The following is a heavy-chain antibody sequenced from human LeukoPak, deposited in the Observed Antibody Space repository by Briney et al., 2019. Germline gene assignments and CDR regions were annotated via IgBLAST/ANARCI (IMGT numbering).Heavy chain of an antibody. CDR2: IKHDGSQN. Sequence: GGSLRLYSAAYAFTFSHYCMSWVRRAPGNGLEWLANIKHDGSQNEHVDSVKGRFTIYRATTKNSLFLQMNSLRAEDTAVYFCARDSSRGDFEYWGQGNLVIVSS. V-gene: IGHV3-7*01. D-gene: IGHD3-10*01. CDR3: ARDSSRGDFEY. CDR1: AFTFSHYC. J-gene: IGHJ4*02.